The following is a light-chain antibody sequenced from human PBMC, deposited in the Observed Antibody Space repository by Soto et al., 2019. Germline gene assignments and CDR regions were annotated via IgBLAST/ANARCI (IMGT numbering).Light chain of an antibody. CDR1: SSDDGGYNY. CDR2: AVT. J-gene: IGLJ1*01. CDR3: SSYTSSSTL. V-gene: IGLV2-14*01. Sequence: QSVLTQPASVSGSPGQSITISCTGTSSDDGGYNYVSWYQQHPGKAPKLMIYAVTDRPSGVSSRFSGSKSGNTASLTISGLQAEDEADYYCSSYTSSSTLFGTGTKLTVL.